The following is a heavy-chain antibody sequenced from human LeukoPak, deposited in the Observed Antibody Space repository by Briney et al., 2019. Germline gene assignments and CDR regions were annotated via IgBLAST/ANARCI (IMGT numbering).Heavy chain of an antibody. J-gene: IGHJ4*02. Sequence: QTGGSLRLSCAASGFTFSSYGMHWGRQAPGKGLEWVAVISYDGSNKYYADSVKGRFTISRDNSKNTLYLQMNSLRAEDTAVYYCAKERYSSSWYLGYFDYWGQGTLVTVSS. CDR1: GFTFSSYG. CDR3: AKERYSSSWYLGYFDY. CDR2: ISYDGSNK. V-gene: IGHV3-30*18. D-gene: IGHD6-13*01.